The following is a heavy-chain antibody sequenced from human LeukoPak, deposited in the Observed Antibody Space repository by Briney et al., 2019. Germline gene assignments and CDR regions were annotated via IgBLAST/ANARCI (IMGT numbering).Heavy chain of an antibody. CDR3: ASNVIGNSGVGVDY. Sequence: PGGSLRLSCAASGFTFSSYAMSWVRQAPGKGLEWVSTISGSGGSTYYADSVKGQFTISRDDSKNTLYLQMDSLRAEDTAVYYCASNVIGNSGVGVDYWGQGTLVTVSS. J-gene: IGHJ4*02. V-gene: IGHV3-23*01. D-gene: IGHD4-23*01. CDR2: ISGSGGST. CDR1: GFTFSSYA.